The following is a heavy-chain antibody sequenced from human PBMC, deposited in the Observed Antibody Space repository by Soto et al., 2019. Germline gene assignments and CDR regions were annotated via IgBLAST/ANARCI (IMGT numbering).Heavy chain of an antibody. J-gene: IGHJ4*02. D-gene: IGHD1-1*01. CDR1: GGSINNGFHY. V-gene: IGHV4-39*01. CDR3: ARGDDFAGNDYFDY. CDR2: QYYSGST. Sequence: QLQLQESGPGLVKPSETLSLTCTVSGGSINNGFHYWGWIRQPPGKGLEYIGSQYYSGSTYYNPSLQRRVAIFIDTSKNQFSLKLSSVTAADTAVYFCARGDDFAGNDYFDYWGQGTLVTVSS.